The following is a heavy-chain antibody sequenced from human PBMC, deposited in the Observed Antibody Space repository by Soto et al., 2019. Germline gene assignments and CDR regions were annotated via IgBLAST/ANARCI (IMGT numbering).Heavy chain of an antibody. CDR3: ARTRTAFYRYYFDS. Sequence: EAQLLESGGGFVQPGGSLTLSCSTSGFTFKDCAISRVRQAPGKGLEWVSGISGSGGATYYTDSVEGRLTLSKDFSKNTVSLQMTGLRVGDTAVYYCARTRTAFYRYYFDSWGQGALVTVSS. J-gene: IGHJ4*02. D-gene: IGHD2-21*02. V-gene: IGHV3-23*01. CDR2: ISGSGGAT. CDR1: GFTFKDCA.